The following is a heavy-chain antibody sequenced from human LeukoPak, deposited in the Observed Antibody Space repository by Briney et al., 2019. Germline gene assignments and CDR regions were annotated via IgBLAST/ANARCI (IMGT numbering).Heavy chain of an antibody. J-gene: IGHJ3*01. D-gene: IGHD4-17*01. CDR3: GIDPNGDYIGAFDF. CDR1: GIAFRNYA. Sequence: GGSLRLSCVASGIAFRNYAMTWVRQAPGKGLEWVSSITGSGTTTRYADSVKGRFTISRDNSVDTLYLQMNILSAEDTAVYYCGIDPNGDYIGAFDFWGQGTMVTVSS. V-gene: IGHV3-23*01. CDR2: ITGSGTTT.